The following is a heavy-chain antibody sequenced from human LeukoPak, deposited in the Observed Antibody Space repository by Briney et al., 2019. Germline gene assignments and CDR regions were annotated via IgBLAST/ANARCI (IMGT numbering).Heavy chain of an antibody. CDR3: GKDRGFGQFLWGNDY. V-gene: IGHV3-11*04. CDR2: IRSTGSST. Sequence: GGSLRLSCTASGFTLRDYYVTWIRQAPGKGLEWVSYIRSTGSSTAYADSVKGRFTISRDNAKNTLYLQMNSLRAEDTALYYCGKDRGFGQFLWGNDYWGQGTLVTVSS. J-gene: IGHJ4*02. CDR1: GFTLRDYY. D-gene: IGHD3-10*01.